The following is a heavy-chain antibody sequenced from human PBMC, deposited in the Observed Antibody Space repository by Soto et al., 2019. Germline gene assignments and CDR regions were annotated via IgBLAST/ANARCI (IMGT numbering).Heavy chain of an antibody. CDR2: ISTDGTTT. CDR3: ARDLWAQVDV. Sequence: EVQLVESGGGIVQPGGSLRLSCVASGFTFSGYWMHWVRQGPGKGLEWVSRISTDGTTTNYADSVEGRFTISRDNARNTMYLQLNSPRVEDSAVYYCARDLWAQVDVWGQGTLVTVSS. J-gene: IGHJ4*02. D-gene: IGHD2-15*01. CDR1: GFTFSGYW. V-gene: IGHV3-74*01.